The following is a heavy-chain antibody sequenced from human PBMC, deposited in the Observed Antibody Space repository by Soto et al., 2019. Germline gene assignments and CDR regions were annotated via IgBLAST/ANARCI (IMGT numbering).Heavy chain of an antibody. J-gene: IGHJ6*02. CDR2: TIPVFNTA. Sequence: QVQLEQSGAEVKKPGSSVKVSCKASGGTLSDHGVAWLRQAPGQGLEWMGGTIPVFNTAKYAQKFQGRVTMTSDSDSNTAYMELRGLRVDDTAVYFCARWGVTPYGLDVWGQGATVSVSS. D-gene: IGHD2-21*02. CDR1: GGTLSDHG. CDR3: ARWGVTPYGLDV. V-gene: IGHV1-69*01.